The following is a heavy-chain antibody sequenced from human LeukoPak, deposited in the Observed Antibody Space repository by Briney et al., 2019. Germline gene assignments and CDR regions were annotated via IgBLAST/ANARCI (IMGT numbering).Heavy chain of an antibody. D-gene: IGHD3-10*01. CDR1: GFTVSSNY. V-gene: IGHV3-53*01. CDR2: IYSGGST. Sequence: GGSLRLSRAASGFTVSSNYMSWVRQAPGKGLEWVSVIYSGGSTYYADSVKGRFTISRDNSKNTLYLQMNSLRAEDTAVYYCARDYPTYYYGSGSYHYGMDVWGKGTTVTVSS. J-gene: IGHJ6*04. CDR3: ARDYPTYYYGSGSYHYGMDV.